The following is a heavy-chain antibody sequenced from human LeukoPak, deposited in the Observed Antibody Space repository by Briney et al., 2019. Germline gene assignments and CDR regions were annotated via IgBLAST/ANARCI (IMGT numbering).Heavy chain of an antibody. Sequence: PSETLSLTCTVSGGSISSSTYYWGWIRQPPGKGLEWIGSIYYSGSTYYNPSLKSRVTISVDTSKNQFSLKLSSVTAADTAVYYCARHLKDSSGWYCYFDNWGQGTLVTVSS. CDR2: IYYSGST. J-gene: IGHJ4*02. CDR1: GGSISSSTYY. D-gene: IGHD6-19*01. V-gene: IGHV4-39*01. CDR3: ARHLKDSSGWYCYFDN.